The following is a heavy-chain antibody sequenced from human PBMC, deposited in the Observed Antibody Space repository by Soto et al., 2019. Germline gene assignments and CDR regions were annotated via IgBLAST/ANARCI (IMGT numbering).Heavy chain of an antibody. V-gene: IGHV1-18*01. J-gene: IGHJ4*02. CDR2: ISTSDGNI. CDR1: GYTFTTYG. Sequence: QVQLVQSGAEVKKPGASVKVSCTASGYTFTTYGISWVRQAPGQGLEWMGWISTSDGNINYAQKLQGRVTMTTDTSTSTAYMELRSLKSDDTAVYYCARCRTGASGLVYWGQGTPVTVSS. CDR3: ARCRTGASGLVY. D-gene: IGHD1-26*01.